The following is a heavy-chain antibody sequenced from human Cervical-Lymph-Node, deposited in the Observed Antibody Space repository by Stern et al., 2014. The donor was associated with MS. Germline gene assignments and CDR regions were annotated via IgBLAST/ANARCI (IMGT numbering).Heavy chain of an antibody. Sequence: QVQLQESGPGLVQPSGTLSLTCAVSGGPVSSTNWRCWVRQSPGKGLEGVGNIYHRGASNSRPSLRIRFPISLDTAKNHLSLHLTSVTAADTAVYYCARERQQYCNSEGCSYWYFDLWGRGTLVTVSS. J-gene: IGHJ2*01. V-gene: IGHV4-4*02. CDR1: GGPVSSTNW. CDR3: ARERQQYCNSEGCSYWYFDL. CDR2: IYHRGAS. D-gene: IGHD2/OR15-2a*01.